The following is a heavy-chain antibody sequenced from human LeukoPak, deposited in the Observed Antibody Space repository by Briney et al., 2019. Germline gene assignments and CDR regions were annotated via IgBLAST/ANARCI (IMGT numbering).Heavy chain of an antibody. CDR2: INPNSGGT. D-gene: IGHD1-26*01. CDR3: ALNSGSFTGGGY. Sequence: ASVKVSCKASGYTFTGYYMHWVRQAPGQGLEWMGWINPNSGGTNYAQKFQGRVTMTRDTSISTAYMELSRLRSDDTAVYYCALNSGSFTGGGYWGQGTLVTVSS. J-gene: IGHJ4*02. CDR1: GYTFTGYY. V-gene: IGHV1-2*02.